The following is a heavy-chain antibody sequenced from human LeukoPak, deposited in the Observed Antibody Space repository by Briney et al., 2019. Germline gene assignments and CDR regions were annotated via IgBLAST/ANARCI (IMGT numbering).Heavy chain of an antibody. V-gene: IGHV4-34*01. CDR1: GGSFSGYY. CDR3: ARGEPLYCSSTSCYYYYGMDA. CDR2: INHSGST. J-gene: IGHJ6*02. D-gene: IGHD2-2*01. Sequence: SETLSLTCAVYGGSFSGYYWSWIRQPPGKGLEWIGEINHSGSTNYNPSLKSRVTISVDTSKNQFSLKLSSVTAADTAVYYCARGEPLYCSSTSCYYYYGMDAWGQGTTVTVSS.